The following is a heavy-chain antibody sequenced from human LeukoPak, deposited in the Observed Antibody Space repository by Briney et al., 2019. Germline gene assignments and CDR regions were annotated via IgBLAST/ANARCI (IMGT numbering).Heavy chain of an antibody. Sequence: ASVKVSCKASGGTFISYAISWVRQAPGQGLEWMGGIIPIFGTANYAQKFQGRVTITADKSTSTAYMELSSLRSEDTAVYYCATVCYSRPVIWFGELSPRYYFDYWGQGTLVTVSS. CDR3: ATVCYSRPVIWFGELSPRYYFDY. V-gene: IGHV1-69*06. CDR1: GGTFISYA. CDR2: IIPIFGTA. D-gene: IGHD3-10*01. J-gene: IGHJ4*02.